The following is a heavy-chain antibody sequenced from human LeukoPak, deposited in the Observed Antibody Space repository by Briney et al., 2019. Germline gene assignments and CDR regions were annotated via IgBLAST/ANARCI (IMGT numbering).Heavy chain of an antibody. D-gene: IGHD5-18*01. CDR1: GFTFSSYW. CDR2: IKQDGGEK. V-gene: IGHV3-7*01. CDR3: AREDGYSYGTVDY. J-gene: IGHJ4*02. Sequence: GGSLTLSCAASGFTFSSYWMSWVRQAPGKGLEWVANIKQDGGEKYYVDSVKGRFTISRDNAMNSLYLQMNSLRAEDTAVYYCAREDGYSYGTVDYWGQGTLVTVSS.